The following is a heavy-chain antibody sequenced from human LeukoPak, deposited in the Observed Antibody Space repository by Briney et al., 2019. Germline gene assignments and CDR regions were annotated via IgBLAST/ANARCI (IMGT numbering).Heavy chain of an antibody. J-gene: IGHJ4*02. D-gene: IGHD4-11*01. V-gene: IGHV3-23*01. Sequence: GGSLRLSCAASGFTFSSYAMSWVCQAPGKGLEWVSAISGSGGSTYYADSVKGRFTISRDNSKNTLYLQMNSLRAEDTAVYYCAKGGTRLPHRDYWGQGTLVTVSS. CDR2: ISGSGGST. CDR1: GFTFSSYA. CDR3: AKGGTRLPHRDY.